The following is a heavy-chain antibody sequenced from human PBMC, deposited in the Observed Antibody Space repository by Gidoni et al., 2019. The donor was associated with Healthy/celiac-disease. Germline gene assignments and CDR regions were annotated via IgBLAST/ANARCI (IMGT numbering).Heavy chain of an antibody. CDR2: IYYSGST. CDR1: GGSISSGGYY. Sequence: QVQLQESGPGLVKPSQTLSLTCTVSGGSISSGGYYWSWLRQHPGKGLEWIGYIYYSGSTSYNPSLKSRVTISVDTSKNQFSLKLSSVTAADTAVYYCARSETRRLGFGGVIAPPGYWGQGTLVTVSS. CDR3: ARSETRRLGFGGVIAPPGY. D-gene: IGHD3-16*02. V-gene: IGHV4-31*03. J-gene: IGHJ4*02.